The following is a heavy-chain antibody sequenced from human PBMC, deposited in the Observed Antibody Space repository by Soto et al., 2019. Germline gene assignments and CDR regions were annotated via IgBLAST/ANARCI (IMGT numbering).Heavy chain of an antibody. CDR2: ISCSGGST. J-gene: IGHJ4*02. D-gene: IGHD2-8*01. CDR1: GFTFSSYA. V-gene: IGHV3-23*01. CDR3: AKDHDVLIG. Sequence: GGSLRLSCEASGFTFSSYAMSWVRQAPGKGLEWVSAISCSGGSTYYAESVKGRFTISRDNSKNTLYLQMNSLRAEDTAVYYCAKDHDVLIGWGQGTLVTVSS.